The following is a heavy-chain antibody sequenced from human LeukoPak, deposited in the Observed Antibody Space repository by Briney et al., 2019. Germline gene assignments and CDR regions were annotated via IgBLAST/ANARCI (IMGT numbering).Heavy chain of an antibody. Sequence: ASVKVSCKASGYTFTDHYIHWVRLAPGQGPEWMGQIHSNSEGEKYAQKFQGRITVLRDTSINTIYMELTSLTSDDTAVYYCAREPYSTSSDRHGRTFDYWGQGTLVTISS. J-gene: IGHJ4*02. D-gene: IGHD6-6*01. CDR2: IHSNSEGE. CDR3: AREPYSTSSDRHGRTFDY. CDR1: GYTFTDHY. V-gene: IGHV1-2*06.